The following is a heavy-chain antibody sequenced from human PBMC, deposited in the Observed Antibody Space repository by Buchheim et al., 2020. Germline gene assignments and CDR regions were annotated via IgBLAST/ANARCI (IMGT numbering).Heavy chain of an antibody. CDR3: ATTDYGDFDY. V-gene: IGHV3-30*03. J-gene: IGHJ4*02. Sequence: QVQLVESGGGVVQPGRSLRLSCAASGFTFSSYDIHWVRQAPGKGLEWVAVISSGGSNQYYADSVKGRFTISRDNSKTTLSLQMNSLRPEDTAVYYGATTDYGDFDYWGQGTL. CDR1: GFTFSSYD. D-gene: IGHD4-17*01. CDR2: ISSGGSNQ.